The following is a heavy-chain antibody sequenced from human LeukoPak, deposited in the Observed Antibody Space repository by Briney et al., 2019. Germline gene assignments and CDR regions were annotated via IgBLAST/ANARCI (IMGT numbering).Heavy chain of an antibody. D-gene: IGHD3-22*01. CDR1: GFKFEDYG. J-gene: IGHJ6*03. CDR2: INWSGTNI. CDR3: ARQYTDSRDWYFYYIDA. Sequence: PGGSLRLSCVGSGFKFEDYGMNWVRQVPGKGLEWVSGINWSGTNIGYADSVKGRFTISRDNAKNALYLQMNSLRAEDTALYFCARQYTDSRDWYFYYIDAWGKGTTVIVSS. V-gene: IGHV3-20*04.